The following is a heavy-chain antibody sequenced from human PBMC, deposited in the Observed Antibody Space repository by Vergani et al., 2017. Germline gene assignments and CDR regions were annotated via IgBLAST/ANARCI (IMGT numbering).Heavy chain of an antibody. J-gene: IGHJ4*02. CDR1: GFTFSSYE. CDR2: ISSSGSTI. CDR3: ATSRGGKYSSGWYYFDY. V-gene: IGHV3-48*03. D-gene: IGHD6-19*01. Sequence: EVQLVESGGGLVQPGGSLRLSCAASGFTFSSYEMNWVRQAPGKGLEWVSYISSSGSTIYYADSVKGRFTISRDNAKNSLYLQMNSLRAEDTAVYYCATSRGGKYSSGWYYFDYWGQGTLVTVSS.